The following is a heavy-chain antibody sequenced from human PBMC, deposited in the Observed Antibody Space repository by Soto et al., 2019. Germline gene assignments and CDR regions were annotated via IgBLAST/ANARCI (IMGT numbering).Heavy chain of an antibody. D-gene: IGHD2-8*01. CDR3: ARPGYCTNGVCYSGSFDY. J-gene: IGHJ4*02. V-gene: IGHV5-51*01. Sequence: GESLKISCKGSGYSFTSYWIGWVRQMPGKGLEWMGIIYPGDSDTRYSPSFQGQVTISADKSISTAYLQWSSLKASDTAMYYCARPGYCTNGVCYSGSFDYWGQGTLVTVSS. CDR1: GYSFTSYW. CDR2: IYPGDSDT.